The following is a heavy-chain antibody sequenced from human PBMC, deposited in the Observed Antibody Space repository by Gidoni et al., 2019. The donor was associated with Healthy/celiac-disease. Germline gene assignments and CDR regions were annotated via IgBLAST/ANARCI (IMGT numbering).Heavy chain of an antibody. CDR2: ST. V-gene: IGHV4-39*01. J-gene: IGHJ6*02. CDR3: ARRNDFWSGYGDGDYYYGMDV. D-gene: IGHD3-3*01. Sequence: STYYNPSLKSRVTISVDTSKNQFSLKLSSVTAADTAVYYCARRNDFWSGYGDGDYYYGMDVWGQGTTVTVSS.